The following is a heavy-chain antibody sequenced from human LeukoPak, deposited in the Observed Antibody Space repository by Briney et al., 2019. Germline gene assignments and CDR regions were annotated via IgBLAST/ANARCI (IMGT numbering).Heavy chain of an antibody. CDR1: GYTFTHSW. CDR3: VRPTNYYESSGYFFDY. CDR2: IYPGDSDT. J-gene: IGHJ4*02. Sequence: GESLKISCKGSGYTFTHSWIGWVRQMSGKGLEWIGFIYPGDSDTRYSPSFRGQVTISADNSITTTYLQWSSLEASDTAIYYCVRPTNYYESSGYFFDYWGQGTLVTVSS. D-gene: IGHD3-22*01. V-gene: IGHV5-51*01.